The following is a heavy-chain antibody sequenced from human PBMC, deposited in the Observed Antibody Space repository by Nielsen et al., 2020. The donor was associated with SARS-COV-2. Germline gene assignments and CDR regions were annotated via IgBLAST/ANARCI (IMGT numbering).Heavy chain of an antibody. J-gene: IGHJ4*02. Sequence: GESLKISCAASGFTFSRYGMHWVRQAPGKGLEWVTFISYDGSVKYYADSVKGRFTISTDLSNNTLYLQMNSLRVEDTAIYYCTKGAQLGDYWGQGTLVTVSS. CDR3: TKGAQLGDY. CDR2: ISYDGSVK. D-gene: IGHD6-13*01. V-gene: IGHV3-30*19. CDR1: GFTFSRYG.